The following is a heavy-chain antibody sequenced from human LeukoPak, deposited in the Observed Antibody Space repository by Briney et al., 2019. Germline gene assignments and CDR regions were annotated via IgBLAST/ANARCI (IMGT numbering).Heavy chain of an antibody. CDR2: ISGSGGST. V-gene: IGHV3-23*01. Sequence: GGSLRLSCAASGFTFSSYWMSWVRQAPGKGLEWVSAISGSGGSTYYADSVKGRFTISRDNSKNTLYLQMNSLRAEDTAVYYCAKNGGIYDYVWGSYRYYFDYWGQGTLVTVSS. D-gene: IGHD3-16*02. J-gene: IGHJ4*02. CDR1: GFTFSSYW. CDR3: AKNGGIYDYVWGSYRYYFDY.